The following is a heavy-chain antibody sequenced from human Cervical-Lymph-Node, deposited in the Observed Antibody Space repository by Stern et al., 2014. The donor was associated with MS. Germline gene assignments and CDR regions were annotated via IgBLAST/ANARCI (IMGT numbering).Heavy chain of an antibody. CDR3: ARVRGRSVPAAILFDY. Sequence: VQLVQSGAEVKKPGASVKVSCKASGYTFTGYYMHWVRQAPGQGLEWMGRINPNSGGTNYAQKFQGRVTMTRDTSISTAYMELSRLRSDDTAVYYCARVRGRSVPAAILFDYWGQGTLVTVSS. V-gene: IGHV1-2*06. D-gene: IGHD2-2*01. J-gene: IGHJ4*02. CDR1: GYTFTGYY. CDR2: INPNSGGT.